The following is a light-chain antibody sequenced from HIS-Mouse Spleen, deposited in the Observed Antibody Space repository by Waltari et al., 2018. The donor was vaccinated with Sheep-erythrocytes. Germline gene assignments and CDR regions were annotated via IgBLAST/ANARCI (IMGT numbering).Light chain of an antibody. V-gene: IGKV3-11*01. Sequence: EIVLTQSPATLSLSPGERATLSCRASQSVSSYLAWYQQNPGQAPRLLVYDASNRSTGIPARFSGSVSGTDFTLTISSLEPEDVAVYYCQQRSNWPPITFGQGTRLEIK. CDR2: DAS. J-gene: IGKJ5*01. CDR3: QQRSNWPPIT. CDR1: QSVSSY.